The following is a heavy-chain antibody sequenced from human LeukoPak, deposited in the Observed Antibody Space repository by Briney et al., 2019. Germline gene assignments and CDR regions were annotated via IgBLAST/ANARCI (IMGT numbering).Heavy chain of an antibody. CDR1: GYRFSNYW. D-gene: IGHD2-15*01. V-gene: IGHV5-51*01. J-gene: IGHJ5*02. CDR3: ARYSQGSGSALSTWNWLDR. CDR2: IYPIASDT. Sequence: GESLKISCKGSGYRFSNYWIAWVRQMPGEGLEWMGIIYPIASDTRYSPSFRGQVTISADKSISTAYLQWSSLKASDTAMYYCARYSQGSGSALSTWNWLDRWGQGALVTVSS.